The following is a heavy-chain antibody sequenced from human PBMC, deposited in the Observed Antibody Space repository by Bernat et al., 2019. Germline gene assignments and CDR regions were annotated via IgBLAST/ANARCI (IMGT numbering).Heavy chain of an antibody. J-gene: IGHJ4*02. Sequence: QITLKESGPTLVKPTQTLTLTCTFSGFSLSTSGVGVCWIRQPPGKALEWLALIYWDDDKRYSPSLKSRLTITKDTSKNQVVLTMTNMDPVDTATYYCAHDVGTGSGAGYWGQGTLVTVSS. CDR1: GFSLSTSGVG. CDR2: IYWDDDK. CDR3: AHDVGTGSGAGY. V-gene: IGHV2-5*02. D-gene: IGHD6-19*01.